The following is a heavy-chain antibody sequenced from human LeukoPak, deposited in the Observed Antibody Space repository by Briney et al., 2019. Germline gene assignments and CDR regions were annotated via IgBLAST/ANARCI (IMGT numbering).Heavy chain of an antibody. CDR2: MNPNSGNT. J-gene: IGHJ3*02. Sequence: ASVKVSCKASGYTFTSYDINWVRQAPGQGLEWMGWMNPNSGNTGYAQKFQGRVTITRNTSISTAYMELSRLRSEDTAVYYCARYCSSTSCPEFDIWGQGTMVTVSS. D-gene: IGHD2-2*01. CDR3: ARYCSSTSCPEFDI. V-gene: IGHV1-8*03. CDR1: GYTFTSYD.